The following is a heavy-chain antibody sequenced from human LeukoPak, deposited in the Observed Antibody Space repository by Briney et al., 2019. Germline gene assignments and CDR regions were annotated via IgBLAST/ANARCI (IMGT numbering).Heavy chain of an antibody. J-gene: IGHJ5*02. CDR3: ARGSPVAGTENWFDP. D-gene: IGHD6-19*01. CDR2: INHSGST. CDR1: GGSFSGYY. V-gene: IGHV4-34*01. Sequence: SETLSLACAVYGGSFSGYYWSWIRQPPGKGLEWIGEINHSGSTNYNPSLKSRVTISVDTSKNQFSLKLSSVTAADTAVYYCARGSPVAGTENWFDPWGQGTLVTVSS.